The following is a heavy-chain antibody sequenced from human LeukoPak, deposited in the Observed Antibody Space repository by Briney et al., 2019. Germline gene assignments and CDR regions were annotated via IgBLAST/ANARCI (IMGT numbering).Heavy chain of an antibody. V-gene: IGHV1-18*01. CDR2: ISAYNGNT. D-gene: IGHD6-6*01. J-gene: IGHJ6*03. Sequence: ALVKVSCKASGYTFTTSDISWVRQAPGQGLEWMGWISAYNGNTNYAQRVQGRVTMTTDTSTSTAYMELRSLRSDDTAVYYCTRGAAPGYYYYMDVWGKGTTVTVSS. CDR3: TRGAAPGYYYYMDV. CDR1: GYTFTTSD.